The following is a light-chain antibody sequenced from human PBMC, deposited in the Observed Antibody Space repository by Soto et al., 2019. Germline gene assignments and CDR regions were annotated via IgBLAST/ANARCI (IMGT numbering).Light chain of an antibody. V-gene: IGLV1-40*01. Sequence: QSVLTQPPSVSGAPGQRVTISCTGSSSDIGAGYDVHWYQQLPGTAPKLVIYANNNRPSGVPDRFSASKSGTSASLAITGLQADDEDDYYCQYYGSSLRGVFGTGTKLTVL. CDR1: SSDIGAGYD. CDR3: QYYGSSLRGV. J-gene: IGLJ1*01. CDR2: ANN.